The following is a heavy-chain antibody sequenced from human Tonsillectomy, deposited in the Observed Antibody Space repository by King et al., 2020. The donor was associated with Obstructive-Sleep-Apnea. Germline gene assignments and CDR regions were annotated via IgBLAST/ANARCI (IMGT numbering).Heavy chain of an antibody. V-gene: IGHV4-59*01. CDR2: ISYSGST. D-gene: IGHD5-24*01. Sequence: VQLQESGPGLVKPSETLSLTCTVSGGSINSYYWSWIRQTPGKGLEWIGYISYSGSTNYNPSLNSRVTISVDTSNNQFSLKPSSVTAADTAVYYCARDRVGRDGYNRFDYWGQGTLVTVSS. CDR3: ARDRVGRDGYNRFDY. J-gene: IGHJ4*02. CDR1: GGSINSYY.